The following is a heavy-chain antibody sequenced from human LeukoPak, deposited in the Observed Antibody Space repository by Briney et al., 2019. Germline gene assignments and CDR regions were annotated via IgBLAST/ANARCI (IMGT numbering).Heavy chain of an antibody. Sequence: GGSLRLSCAASGFTFSIYWMSWVRQAPGKGLEWVANIKQDGSEKYYVDSVKGRFTISRDNAKNSLYLEMNSLRAEDTAVYYCARDSSGWKDAFDIWGQGTMVTVSS. J-gene: IGHJ3*02. CDR1: GFTFSIYW. CDR3: ARDSSGWKDAFDI. CDR2: IKQDGSEK. D-gene: IGHD6-19*01. V-gene: IGHV3-7*01.